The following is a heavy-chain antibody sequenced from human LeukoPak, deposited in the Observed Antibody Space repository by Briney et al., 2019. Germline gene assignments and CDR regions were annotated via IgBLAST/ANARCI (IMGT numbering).Heavy chain of an antibody. CDR1: GFTFSSYW. CDR2: IKQDGSEK. J-gene: IGHJ4*02. CDR3: ARVAAAGDYYFDY. Sequence: QTGGSLRLSCAASGFTFSSYWMSWVRQAPGKGLEWVATIKQDGSEKYYVDSVKGRFTISRDNAKNSLYLQMNSLRAEDTAVYYCARVAAAGDYYFDYWGQGTLVTVSS. V-gene: IGHV3-7*03. D-gene: IGHD6-13*01.